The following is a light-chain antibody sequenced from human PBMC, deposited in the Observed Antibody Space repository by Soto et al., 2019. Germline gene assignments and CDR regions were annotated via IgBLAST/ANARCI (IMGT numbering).Light chain of an antibody. CDR1: NSNIGNNY. Sequence: QSLLTQPPSVSAAAGQKVTISCSGSNSNIGNNYVSWYQQLPGTAPKLLIYDNNKRPSGIPDRFSGSKSGTSATLGISGLQTGDEADYYCGTWDSRLSVWVFGGGTKVTVL. J-gene: IGLJ3*02. V-gene: IGLV1-51*01. CDR3: GTWDSRLSVWV. CDR2: DNN.